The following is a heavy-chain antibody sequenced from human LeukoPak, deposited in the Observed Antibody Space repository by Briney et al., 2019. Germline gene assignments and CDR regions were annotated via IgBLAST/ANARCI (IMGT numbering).Heavy chain of an antibody. CDR3: ARGRGVYVWGSYRPRSLFDY. D-gene: IGHD3-16*02. Sequence: PGGSLRLSCAASGFTFSNAWMSWIRQPPGKGLEWIGEINHSGSTNYNPSLKSRVTISVDTSKNQFSLKLSSVTAADTAVYYCARGRGVYVWGSYRPRSLFDYWGQGTLVTVSS. V-gene: IGHV4-34*01. J-gene: IGHJ4*02. CDR1: GFTFSNAW. CDR2: INHSGST.